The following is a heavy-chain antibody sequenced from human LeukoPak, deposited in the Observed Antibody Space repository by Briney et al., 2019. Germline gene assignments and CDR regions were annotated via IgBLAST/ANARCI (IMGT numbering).Heavy chain of an antibody. D-gene: IGHD3-22*01. J-gene: IGHJ4*02. CDR1: GFTFSSCA. V-gene: IGHV3-23*01. CDR3: GEYYDSSGYYQYYFDY. CDR2: ISGSGGST. Sequence: GGSLRLSCAASGFTFSSCAMSWVRQAPGKGLEWVSAISGSGGSTYYADSVKGRFTISRDNSTNTLYLQMNSLRAEDTAVYYCGEYYDSSGYYQYYFDYWGQGTLVTVSS.